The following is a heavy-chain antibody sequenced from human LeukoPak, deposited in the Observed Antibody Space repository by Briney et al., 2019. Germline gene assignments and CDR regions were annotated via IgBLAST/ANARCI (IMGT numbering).Heavy chain of an antibody. Sequence: GGSLRLSCAASGFTFSSYWMSWVRQAPGKGLEWVANIKQDGSEKYYVDSVKGRFTISRDNAKNSLYLQMNSLRAEDTAVYYCARDSDGYNWNDGFDYWGQGTLVTVSS. CDR1: GFTFSSYW. CDR3: ARDSDGYNWNDGFDY. D-gene: IGHD1-1*01. J-gene: IGHJ4*02. CDR2: IKQDGSEK. V-gene: IGHV3-7*01.